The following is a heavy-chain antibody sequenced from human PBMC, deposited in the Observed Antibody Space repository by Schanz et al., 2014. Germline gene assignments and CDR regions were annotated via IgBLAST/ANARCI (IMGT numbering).Heavy chain of an antibody. CDR3: ASPSGYSDYGTYFDF. CDR1: GFTVSSNH. Sequence: VQLVESGGGVVQPGRSLRLSCAVSGFTVSSNHMSWVRQAPGKGLEWVSVIYSGIGAYYADSVKDRFTVSRDNSKNTVYLQMNRLRAEDTAVYYCASPSGYSDYGTYFDFWGQGTLVTVSS. D-gene: IGHD5-12*01. J-gene: IGHJ4*02. V-gene: IGHV3-66*01. CDR2: IYSGIGA.